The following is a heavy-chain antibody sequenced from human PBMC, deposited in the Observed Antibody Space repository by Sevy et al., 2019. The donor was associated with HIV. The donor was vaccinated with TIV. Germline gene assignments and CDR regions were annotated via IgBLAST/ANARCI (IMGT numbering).Heavy chain of an antibody. CDR2: INTRGDT. V-gene: IGHV4-4*07. D-gene: IGHD3-10*01. CDR3: ARDVVVRGVFPTYYYHYYMDV. J-gene: IGHJ6*03. CDR1: GASITNYY. Sequence: SETLSLTCTVSGASITNYYWSWIRQPAGKGLEWIGRINTRGDTHYNPSLKSRVTMSLDTSQKHLSLKLTSVIAADTAVYYCARDVVVRGVFPTYYYHYYMDVWGKGTTVTVSS.